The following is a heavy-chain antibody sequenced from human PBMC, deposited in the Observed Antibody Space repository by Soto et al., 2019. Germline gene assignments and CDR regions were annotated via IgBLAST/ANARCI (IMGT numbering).Heavy chain of an antibody. V-gene: IGHV1-69*13. J-gene: IGHJ6*02. D-gene: IGHD3-3*01. Sequence: SVKVSCKASGYTFTSYGISWVRQAPGQGLEWKGGIIPIFGTANYAQKFQGRVTITADESTSTAYMELSSLRSEDTAVYYCARDPTPHYDFWSGYHSYYYYYGMDVWGQGTTVTVSS. CDR1: GYTFTSYG. CDR3: ARDPTPHYDFWSGYHSYYYYYGMDV. CDR2: IIPIFGTA.